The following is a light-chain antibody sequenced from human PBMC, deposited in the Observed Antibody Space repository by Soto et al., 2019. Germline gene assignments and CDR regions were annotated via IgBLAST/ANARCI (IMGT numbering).Light chain of an antibody. Sequence: QLVLTQSPSASASLGASVKLTCTLSSGHSSYAFAWHQQQPEKGPRYLMKLNSDGSHSKGDGIPDRFSGSSSGAERYLTISSLQSEDEADYYCQTWGTGIAVFGGGTQLTVL. V-gene: IGLV4-69*01. CDR2: LNSDGSH. CDR1: SGHSSYA. CDR3: QTWGTGIAV. J-gene: IGLJ7*01.